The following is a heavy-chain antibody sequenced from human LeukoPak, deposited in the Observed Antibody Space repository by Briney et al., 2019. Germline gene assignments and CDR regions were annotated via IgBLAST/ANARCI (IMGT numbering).Heavy chain of an antibody. J-gene: IGHJ4*02. D-gene: IGHD3-22*01. V-gene: IGHV3-30*03. Sequence: PGGSLRLSCATSGVTFSSYGMHWVRQVPGKGLEWVAVISYDGSNKYYADSVKGRFTISRHNSKNTLELQMNHLRAEDTAVYYCARGPPGYYYDSSRLFDVDYWRQGTQVTVSS. CDR2: ISYDGSNK. CDR1: GVTFSSYG. CDR3: ARGPPGYYYDSSRLFDVDY.